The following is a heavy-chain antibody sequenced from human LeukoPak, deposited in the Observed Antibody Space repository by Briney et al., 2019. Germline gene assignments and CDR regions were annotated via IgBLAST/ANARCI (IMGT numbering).Heavy chain of an antibody. D-gene: IGHD5-12*01. CDR3: ARTDSGYDRPFDY. V-gene: IGHV4-39*07. J-gene: IGHJ4*02. CDR2: IYHSGST. Sequence: NPSETLSLTCTVSGGSISSSSYYWGWIRQPPGKGLEWIGNIYHSGSTNYNPSLKSRVTISVDKSKNQFSLKLSSVTAADTAVYYCARTDSGYDRPFDYWGQGTLVTVSS. CDR1: GGSISSSSYY.